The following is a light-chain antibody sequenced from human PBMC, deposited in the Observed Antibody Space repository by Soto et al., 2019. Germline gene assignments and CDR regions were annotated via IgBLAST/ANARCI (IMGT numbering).Light chain of an antibody. CDR1: NSDVGGYNY. V-gene: IGLV2-14*01. CDR3: SSYTSSTTYV. CDR2: EVN. J-gene: IGLJ1*01. Sequence: QSVLTQPASVSGSPGQSITISCTGTNSDVGGYNYVSWYQQHPGKAPKLMMYEVNNRPSAVSNRFSGSRSGNTASLTISGLQAEDEADYYCSSYTSSTTYVLGTGTKV.